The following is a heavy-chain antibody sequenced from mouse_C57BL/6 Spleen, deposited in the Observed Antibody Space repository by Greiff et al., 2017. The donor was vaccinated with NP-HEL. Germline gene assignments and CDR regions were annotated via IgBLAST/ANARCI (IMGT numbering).Heavy chain of an antibody. Sequence: VKLVESGAELVKPGASVKISCKASGYAFSSYWMNWVKQRPGKGLEWIGQIYPGDGDTNYNGKFKGKATLTADKSSSTAYMQLSSLTSEDSAVYFCVRGSYSYFDYWGQGTTLTVSS. D-gene: IGHD1-1*01. CDR2: IYPGDGDT. CDR3: VRGSYSYFDY. J-gene: IGHJ2*01. V-gene: IGHV1-80*01. CDR1: GYAFSSYW.